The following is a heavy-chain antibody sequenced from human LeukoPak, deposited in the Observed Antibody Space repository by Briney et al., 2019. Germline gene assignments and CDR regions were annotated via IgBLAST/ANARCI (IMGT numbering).Heavy chain of an antibody. CDR3: ARVEYYYDSSGHFDY. CDR2: INPNSGGT. Sequence: ASVKVSCKASGYTFTDYYIHWVRQAPGQGLEWMGWINPNSGGTNYAQKFQGRVTMTRDTSISTAYMELSRLRSDDTAVYYCARVEYYYDSSGHFDYWGQGTLVTVSS. CDR1: GYTFTDYY. J-gene: IGHJ4*02. V-gene: IGHV1-2*02. D-gene: IGHD3-22*01.